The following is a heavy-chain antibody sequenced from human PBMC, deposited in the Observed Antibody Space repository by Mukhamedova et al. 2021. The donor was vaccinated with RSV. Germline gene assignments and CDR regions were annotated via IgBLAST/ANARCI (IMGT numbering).Heavy chain of an antibody. V-gene: IGHV3-11*01. CDR2: ISSSGSAI. Sequence: IRQAPGEGLEWISYISSSGSAIHYVDSVRGRFTISRDNARESLYLQMNSLRVEDTAVYYCAGAIYNWYFDYCGQGALVTVSS. CDR3: AGAIYNWYFDY. J-gene: IGHJ4*02. D-gene: IGHD1-20*01.